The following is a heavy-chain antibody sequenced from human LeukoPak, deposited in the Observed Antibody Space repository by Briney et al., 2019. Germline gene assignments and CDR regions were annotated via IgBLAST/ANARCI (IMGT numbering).Heavy chain of an antibody. Sequence: AASVKVSCKASGYTFTSYYMHWVRQAPGQGLEWMGIINPSGGSTSYAQKFQGRVSMTRDMSTSTVYMELSSLRSEDTAVYYCARERERGTYFIWGQGTLVTVSS. CDR2: INPSGGST. CDR3: ARERERGTYFI. CDR1: GYTFTSYY. V-gene: IGHV1-46*01. D-gene: IGHD3-10*01. J-gene: IGHJ4*02.